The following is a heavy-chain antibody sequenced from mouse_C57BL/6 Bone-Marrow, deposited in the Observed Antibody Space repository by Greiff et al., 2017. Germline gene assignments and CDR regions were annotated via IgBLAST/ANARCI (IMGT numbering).Heavy chain of an antibody. J-gene: IGHJ4*01. Sequence: EVKLMESGGGLVKPGGSLKLSCAASGFTFSDYGMHWVRQAPEKGLEWVAYISSGSSTIYYADTVKGRFTISRDNAKNTLFLQMTSLRSEDTAMYYCARCTLWLRLAMDYWGQGTSVTVSS. CDR2: ISSGSSTI. V-gene: IGHV5-17*01. D-gene: IGHD2-2*01. CDR3: ARCTLWLRLAMDY. CDR1: GFTFSDYG.